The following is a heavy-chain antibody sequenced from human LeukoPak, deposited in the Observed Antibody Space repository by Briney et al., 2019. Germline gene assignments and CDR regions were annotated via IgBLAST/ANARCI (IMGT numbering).Heavy chain of an antibody. Sequence: ASVKVSCKASGGTFNTFAISWVRQAPGQGLEWMGGIIPFFGSANYAQRFQDRFTITTDGSTTTAYMELNSLTSDDTAVYYCARPDFSGFDWGFDFWGQGTLITVSS. CDR1: GGTFNTFA. J-gene: IGHJ4*02. D-gene: IGHD5-12*01. V-gene: IGHV1-69*05. CDR2: IIPFFGSA. CDR3: ARPDFSGFDWGFDF.